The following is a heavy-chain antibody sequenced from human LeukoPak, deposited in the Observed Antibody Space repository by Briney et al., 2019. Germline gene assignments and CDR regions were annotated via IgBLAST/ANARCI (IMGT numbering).Heavy chain of an antibody. J-gene: IGHJ6*02. D-gene: IGHD3-16*01. Sequence: GGSLRLSCEVFGFTFSTSAVSWVRQAPGKGLEWVSGIRASDDTTYYVNSVRGRFTVSRDNSKNTLYLQMNSLRAEDTAVYYCARDWGYYYYYGMDVWGQGTTVTVSS. CDR1: GFTFSTSA. CDR3: ARDWGYYYYYGMDV. CDR2: IRASDDTT. V-gene: IGHV3-23*01.